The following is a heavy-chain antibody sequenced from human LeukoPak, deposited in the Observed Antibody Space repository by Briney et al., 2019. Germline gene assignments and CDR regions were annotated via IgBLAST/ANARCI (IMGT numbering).Heavy chain of an antibody. J-gene: IGHJ4*02. Sequence: PSQTLSLTCTVSGDXISSGDYYWSWIRQPPGKGLEWLGYIYYSGSTYYNPSLKSRVTISVDTSKNQFSLKLSSVTAADTAVYYCARVSRGTYYYGSGSYYHFDYWGQGTLVTVSS. V-gene: IGHV4-30-4*01. CDR2: IYYSGST. CDR1: GDXISSGDYY. CDR3: ARVSRGTYYYGSGSYYHFDY. D-gene: IGHD3-10*01.